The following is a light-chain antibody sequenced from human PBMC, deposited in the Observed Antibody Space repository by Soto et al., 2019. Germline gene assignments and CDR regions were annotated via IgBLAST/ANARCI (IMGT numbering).Light chain of an antibody. CDR2: DVT. J-gene: IGLJ3*02. CDR3: CSYAGTYTWV. Sequence: QSALTQPASVSGSLGQSITISCTGTRSDVGTYNLVSWYQQHPGKAPKLMIYDVTKRPSGVPDRFSGSKSGNTASLTISGLQAEDEADYYCCSYAGTYTWVFGGGTKVTVL. CDR1: RSDVGTYNL. V-gene: IGLV2-11*01.